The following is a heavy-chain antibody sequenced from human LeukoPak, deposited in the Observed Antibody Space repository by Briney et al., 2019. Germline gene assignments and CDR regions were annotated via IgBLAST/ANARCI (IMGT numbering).Heavy chain of an antibody. CDR2: ISTGGDST. CDR3: VKNGWLDY. CDR1: GFTFSSQN. V-gene: IGHV3-21*06. Sequence: GGSLRLSCAAAGFTFSSQNMNWARQAPGKGLEWDAYISTGGDSTKYADSVEGRFTNSRDNAENSLYLLMNSLRVDDTAVYYCVKNGWLDYWGQGILVTVSS. J-gene: IGHJ4*02. D-gene: IGHD6-19*01.